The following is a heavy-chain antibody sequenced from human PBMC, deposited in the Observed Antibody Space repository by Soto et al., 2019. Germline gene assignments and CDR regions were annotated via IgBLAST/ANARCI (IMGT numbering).Heavy chain of an antibody. V-gene: IGHV4-39*01. Sequence: SECRSLTSTVSSRSIGSGTFCCAWIGHKPGKGRDGSGRIDYSGSTYYNTGLKRRFTISEDTSKNQFSLKLSSVTAADTAVYYCARHLYCSGSYYISEIYNYGMDVWGQGTTVTVSS. CDR1: SRSIGSGTFC. CDR3: ARHLYCSGSYYISEIYNYGMDV. J-gene: IGHJ6*02. CDR2: IDYSGST. D-gene: IGHD3-10*01.